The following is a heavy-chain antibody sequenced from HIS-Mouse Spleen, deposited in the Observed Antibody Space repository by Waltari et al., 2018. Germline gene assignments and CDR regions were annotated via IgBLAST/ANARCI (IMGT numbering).Heavy chain of an antibody. V-gene: IGHV3-23*01. CDR1: GFTFSSYA. J-gene: IGHJ4*02. CDR3: AKDGAARPLDY. CDR2: ISGSGGST. D-gene: IGHD6-6*01. Sequence: EVQLLESGGGLVQPGGSLRLSCAASGFTFSSYAMSWVRQAPGKGLELVSAISGSGGSTYYADAVKGRLTISRDNSKNTLYLQMNSLRAEDTAVYYCAKDGAARPLDYWGQGTLVTVSS.